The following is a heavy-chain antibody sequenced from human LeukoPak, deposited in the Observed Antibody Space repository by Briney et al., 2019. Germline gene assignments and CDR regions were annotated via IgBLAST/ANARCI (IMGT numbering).Heavy chain of an antibody. CDR3: ARRQIYFDH. CDR1: GGSISPYF. J-gene: IGHJ4*02. V-gene: IGHV4-4*09. Sequence: SETLSLTCTASGGSISPYFWSWIRQPPGKGPEWIGYIYTDGSTKYNPSLKSRVTISLDTSKNQFSLKLSSVTAADTAVYYCARRQIYFDHWGQGTLVTVSS. CDR2: IYTDGST.